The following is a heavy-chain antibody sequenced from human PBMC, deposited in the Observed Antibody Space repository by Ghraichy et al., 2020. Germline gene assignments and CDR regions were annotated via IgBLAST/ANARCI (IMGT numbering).Heavy chain of an antibody. CDR2: IYPSGST. Sequence: SETLSLTCTVSGGSISSYYCVWIRQPAGKGLEWIGRIYPSGSTNYNPSLKSRVTMSVDMSKNQLSLKLRSVTAADTAVYYCARGSASLGWDVWGKGTTVTVSS. D-gene: IGHD2-15*01. V-gene: IGHV4-4*07. J-gene: IGHJ6*04. CDR3: ARGSASLGWDV. CDR1: GGSISSYY.